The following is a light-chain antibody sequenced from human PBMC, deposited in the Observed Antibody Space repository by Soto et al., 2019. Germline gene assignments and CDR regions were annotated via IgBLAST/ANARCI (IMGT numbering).Light chain of an antibody. CDR3: QQYGSSPET. CDR1: QSLTNSY. J-gene: IGKJ1*01. V-gene: IGKV3-20*01. Sequence: EVMLTQSPGTLSLSRGERATLSSRASQSLTNSYIAWYQVKPGQAPRLLIYGASSRATGIPDRFSGSGSGTDFTLTISRLEPEDFAVYYCQQYGSSPETFGQGTKVDIK. CDR2: GAS.